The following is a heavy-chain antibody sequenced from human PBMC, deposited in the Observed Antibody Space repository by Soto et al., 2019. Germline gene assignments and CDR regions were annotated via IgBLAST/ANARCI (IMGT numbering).Heavy chain of an antibody. D-gene: IGHD3-22*01. CDR2: ISGSGDST. J-gene: IGHJ4*02. CDR3: ASRNYYDSSGYYYWYYFDF. V-gene: IGHV3-23*01. Sequence: GGSLRLSCAASGFTFNNYAMSWVRQAPGKGLDWVSAISGSGDSTYYAESVKGRFTISRDNSKNTLYLQMNSLGAEDTAVYYCASRNYYDSSGYYYWYYFDFWGQGALVTVSS. CDR1: GFTFNNYA.